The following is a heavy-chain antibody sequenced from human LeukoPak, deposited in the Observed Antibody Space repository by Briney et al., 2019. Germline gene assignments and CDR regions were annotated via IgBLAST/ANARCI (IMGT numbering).Heavy chain of an antibody. CDR3: ARGFYDSRGYYFLFDY. CDR1: GYTFTSYD. V-gene: IGHV1-8*01. J-gene: IGHJ4*02. Sequence: GASVKVSCKASGYTFTSYDINWVRQATGQGLERMGWMNPNSGNTGYAQKFQGRVTMTRNTSISTAYMELSRLRSDDTAVYYCARGFYDSRGYYFLFDYWGQGSLVTVSS. CDR2: MNPNSGNT. D-gene: IGHD3-22*01.